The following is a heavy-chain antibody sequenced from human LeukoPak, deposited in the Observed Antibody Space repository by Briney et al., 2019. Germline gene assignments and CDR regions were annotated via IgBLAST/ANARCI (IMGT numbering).Heavy chain of an antibody. V-gene: IGHV3-23*01. Sequence: GGSLRLSCAASGFTFSSYAMSWVRQAPGKGLEWVSAISGSGGSTYYADSVKGRFTISRDNSKNTLYLQMNSLRAEDTAVYYCAKDERGYSYGSIPRFWDYWGQGTLVTVSS. D-gene: IGHD5-18*01. J-gene: IGHJ4*02. CDR2: ISGSGGST. CDR3: AKDERGYSYGSIPRFWDY. CDR1: GFTFSSYA.